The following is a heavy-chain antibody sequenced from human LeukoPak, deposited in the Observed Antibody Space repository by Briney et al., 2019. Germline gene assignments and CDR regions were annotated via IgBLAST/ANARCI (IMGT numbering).Heavy chain of an antibody. V-gene: IGHV4-38-2*02. J-gene: IGHJ4*02. CDR1: GYSISSGYY. D-gene: IGHD3-10*01. CDR3: ARDGSGSYYSGYYFDY. CDR2: IYHSGST. Sequence: SETLSPTCTVSGYSISSGYYWGWIRQPPGKGLEWIGSIYHSGSTYYNPSLKSRVTISVDTSKNQFSLKLSSVTAADTAVYYCARDGSGSYYSGYYFDYWGQGTLVTVSS.